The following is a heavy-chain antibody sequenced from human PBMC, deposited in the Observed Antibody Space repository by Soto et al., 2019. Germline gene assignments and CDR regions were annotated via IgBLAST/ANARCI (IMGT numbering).Heavy chain of an antibody. CDR2: ISSGSGDT. CDR1: GFTFSNSA. J-gene: IGHJ4*02. CDR3: ARGASTFDY. D-gene: IGHD2-2*01. V-gene: IGHV3-23*01. Sequence: EVQLLESGGGVAQPGGSLRLSCAASGFTFSNSAMSWVRQAPGKGLEWVSTISSGSGDTSYADPVKGRFIVSRDDSRTTLYLQMNSLRAEDTALYYCARGASTFDYWGQGRPVIVSS.